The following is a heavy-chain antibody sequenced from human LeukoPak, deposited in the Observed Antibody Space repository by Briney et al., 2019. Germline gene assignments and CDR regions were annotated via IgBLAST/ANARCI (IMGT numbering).Heavy chain of an antibody. CDR2: IIPILGIA. J-gene: IGHJ5*02. CDR1: GGTFSSYT. D-gene: IGHD2-2*01. CDR3: SRAPCSSTSCYSDLNWFDP. Sequence: SVKVSCKASGGTFSSYTISWVRQAPGQGLEWIGRIIPILGIANYAQKLQGRVTITADTSTRTAYMELSSLSSKATAEYYCSRAPCSSTSCYSDLNWFDPWGQGTLVTVSS. V-gene: IGHV1-69*02.